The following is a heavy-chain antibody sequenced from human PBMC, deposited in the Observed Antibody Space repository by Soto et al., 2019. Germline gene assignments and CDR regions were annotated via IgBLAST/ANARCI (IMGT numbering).Heavy chain of an antibody. CDR3: ARAYDFWSGYYWRNAFDI. CDR1: GGSISSSSYY. D-gene: IGHD3-3*01. Sequence: SETLSLTCTVSGGSISSSSYYWGWIRQPPGKGLEWIGSIYYSGSTYYNPSLKSRVTISVDTSKNQFSLKLSSVTAADTVVYYCARAYDFWSGYYWRNAFDIWGQGTMVTVSS. J-gene: IGHJ3*02. CDR2: IYYSGST. V-gene: IGHV4-39*01.